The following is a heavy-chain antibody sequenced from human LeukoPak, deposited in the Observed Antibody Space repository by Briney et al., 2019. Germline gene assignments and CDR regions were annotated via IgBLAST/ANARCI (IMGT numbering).Heavy chain of an antibody. V-gene: IGHV1-69*13. CDR2: IIPIFGTA. CDR3: ARDRDDSSGKFDY. CDR1: GGTFSSYA. J-gene: IGHJ4*02. Sequence: ASVKVSCKASGGTFSSYAISWVRQAPRQGLEWMGGIIPIFGTANYAQKFQGRVTITADESTSTAYMELSSLRSEDTAVYYCARDRDDSSGKFDYWGQGTLVTVSS. D-gene: IGHD6-19*01.